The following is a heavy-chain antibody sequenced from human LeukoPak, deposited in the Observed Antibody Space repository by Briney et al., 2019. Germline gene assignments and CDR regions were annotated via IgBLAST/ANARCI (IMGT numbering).Heavy chain of an antibody. V-gene: IGHV3-72*01. Sequence: GGSLRLSCAASGFDFSEHEMDWVRQAPRKGLEWLARIRNKNRGLTTEYAASVRGRFVISRDDSSNSLHLQMNRLKTEDTAVYYCVQPSQGYFQNWGQGTLVTVSS. CDR1: GFDFSEHE. D-gene: IGHD3-22*01. J-gene: IGHJ1*01. CDR3: VQPSQGYFQN. CDR2: IRNKNRGLTT.